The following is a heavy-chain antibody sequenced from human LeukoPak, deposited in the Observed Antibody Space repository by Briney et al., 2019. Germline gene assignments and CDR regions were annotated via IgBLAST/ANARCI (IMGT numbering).Heavy chain of an antibody. CDR3: ARAYLDGDYLGS. Sequence: SVKVSCKAPGGTFSSYAISWVRQAPGQGLEWMGKIIPILGIANNAQKFQVGVTITADKSTSTAYMELSSLRSEDTAVYYCARAYLDGDYLGSWGQGTLVTVSS. J-gene: IGHJ4*02. CDR2: IIPILGIA. CDR1: GGTFSSYA. D-gene: IGHD4-17*01. V-gene: IGHV1-69*04.